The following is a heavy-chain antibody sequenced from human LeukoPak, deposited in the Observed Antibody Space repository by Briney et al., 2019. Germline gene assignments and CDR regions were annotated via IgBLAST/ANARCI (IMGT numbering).Heavy chain of an antibody. J-gene: IGHJ4*02. CDR3: ARGTDYNETLV. Sequence: PSETLSLTCTVSGGSNGTYYWTWVRQPPGKGLEWIGYIYYSGSTNYNPSLRSRLTMSVDTSKNQISLKLSSVTAADTAVYFCARGTDYNETLVWGQGTLVTVSS. V-gene: IGHV4-59*01. CDR1: GGSNGTYY. D-gene: IGHD3-22*01. CDR2: IYYSGST.